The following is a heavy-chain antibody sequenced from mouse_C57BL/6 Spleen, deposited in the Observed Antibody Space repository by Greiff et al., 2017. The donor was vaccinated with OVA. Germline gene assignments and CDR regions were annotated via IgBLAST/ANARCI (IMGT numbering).Heavy chain of an antibody. CDR1: GYTFTRYW. V-gene: IGHV1-53*01. CDR3: ARGAYMTTVVFDY. Sequence: VQLQQPGTELVKPGASVKLSCKASGYTFTRYWMHWVKQRPGQGLEWIGNINPSNGGTNYNEKFKSKATLTVDKSSSTAYMQLSSLTSEDSAVYDCARGAYMTTVVFDYWGQGTTRTVSS. D-gene: IGHD1-1*01. J-gene: IGHJ2*01. CDR2: INPSNGGT.